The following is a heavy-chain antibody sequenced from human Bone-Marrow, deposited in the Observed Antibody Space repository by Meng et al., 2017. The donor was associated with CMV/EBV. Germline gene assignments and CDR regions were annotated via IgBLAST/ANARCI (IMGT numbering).Heavy chain of an antibody. CDR1: GFTFSSYA. CDR2: ISYDGSNK. CDR3: AKSSPGIQLWSPVDY. V-gene: IGHV3-30-3*02. J-gene: IGHJ4*02. D-gene: IGHD5-18*01. Sequence: GESLKISCAASGFTFSSYAMHWVRQAPGKGLEWVAVISYDGSNKYYADSVKGRFTISRDNSKNTLYLQMNSLRAEDTAVYYCAKSSPGIQLWSPVDYWGQGKLVNVSS.